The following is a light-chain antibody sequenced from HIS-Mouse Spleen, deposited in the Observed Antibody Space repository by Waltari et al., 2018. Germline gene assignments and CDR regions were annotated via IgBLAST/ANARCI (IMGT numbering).Light chain of an antibody. CDR2: EGS. Sequence: QSALTQPASVSGSPGQSITISCTGTSRVVGSYNLVSWYQQHPGKAPKLMIYEGSKRPSGVSNRFSGSKSGNTASLTISGLQAEDEADYYCCSYAGSSTLGVFGGGTKLTVL. CDR3: CSYAGSSTLGV. CDR1: SRVVGSYNL. V-gene: IGLV2-23*01. J-gene: IGLJ2*01.